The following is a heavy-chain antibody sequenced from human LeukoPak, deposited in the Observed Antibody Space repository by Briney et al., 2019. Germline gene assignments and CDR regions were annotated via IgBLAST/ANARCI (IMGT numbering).Heavy chain of an antibody. Sequence: GASVTVSCKASGYTFNKYGISWVRQAPGQGLEWMGWTSSYNRDTRYAQKIQGRVTMITDTSTSTVYMELRSLRSDDTAVYYCARDPSNTSGYRVYHDYWGQGALVTVSS. CDR2: TSSYNRDT. J-gene: IGHJ4*02. D-gene: IGHD5/OR15-5a*01. CDR1: GYTFNKYG. V-gene: IGHV1-18*01. CDR3: ARDPSNTSGYRVYHDY.